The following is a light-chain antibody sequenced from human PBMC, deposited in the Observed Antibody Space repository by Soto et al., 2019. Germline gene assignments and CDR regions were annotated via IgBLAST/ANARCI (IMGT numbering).Light chain of an antibody. CDR3: LQYYNYPWT. V-gene: IGKV1-6*01. J-gene: IGKJ1*01. CDR1: QGVSND. CDR2: APS. Sequence: AIQMTPSPPSLSASVGDRVTITCRASQGVSNDLGWYQQKPGKGPNLLIYAPSSLQTGDPSRFSGSESGTDFTHTSGSLQPKEFATYYYLQYYNYPWTLGQGTKVEIK.